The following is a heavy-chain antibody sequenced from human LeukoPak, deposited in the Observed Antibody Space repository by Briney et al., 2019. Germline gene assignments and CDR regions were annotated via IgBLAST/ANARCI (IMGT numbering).Heavy chain of an antibody. J-gene: IGHJ4*02. CDR3: VVGGSPGY. CDR1: GLAFSAYK. Sequence: GGSMRLACAASGLAFSAYKMHWVRQAPRKGLVWVSRISTDGYTTDYADFVQGRFTASGDNTKNTWSLEMNSLRAEDTAVYYCVVGGSPGYWGQGTLVTVSS. V-gene: IGHV3-74*01. CDR2: ISTDGYTT. D-gene: IGHD2-15*01.